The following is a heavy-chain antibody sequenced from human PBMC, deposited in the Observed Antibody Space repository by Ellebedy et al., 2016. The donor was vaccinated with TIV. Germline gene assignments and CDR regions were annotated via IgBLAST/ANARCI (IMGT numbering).Heavy chain of an antibody. CDR2: MYHSGST. CDR1: GGSINRGSFY. J-gene: IGHJ2*01. Sequence: SETLSLXCSVSGGSINRGSFYWGWIRQPPGKGLEWIGSMYHSGSTYHNPSLKSRVTISVDTSKNQLSLRLSSVAAADTAVYYCARQVVATSGIHVWYFDLWGRGTLVTVSS. V-gene: IGHV4-39*01. D-gene: IGHD1-26*01. CDR3: ARQVVATSGIHVWYFDL.